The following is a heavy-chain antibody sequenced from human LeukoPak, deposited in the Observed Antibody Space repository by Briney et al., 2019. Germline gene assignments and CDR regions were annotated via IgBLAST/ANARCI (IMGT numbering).Heavy chain of an antibody. D-gene: IGHD3-10*01. CDR3: ARVPLYYYGSGRSWWFDP. J-gene: IGHJ5*02. CDR2: INHSGST. Sequence: PSETLSLTCAVYGGSFSGYYWSWIRQPPGKGLEWIGEINHSGSTNYNPSLKSRVTISVDTSKNQFSLKLSSVTAADTAVYYCARVPLYYYGSGRSWWFDPWGQGTLVTVSS. V-gene: IGHV4-34*01. CDR1: GGSFSGYY.